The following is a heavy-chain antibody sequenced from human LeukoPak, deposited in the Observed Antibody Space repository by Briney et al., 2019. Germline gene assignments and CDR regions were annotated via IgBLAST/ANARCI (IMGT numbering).Heavy chain of an antibody. CDR1: GFTFSRHS. CDR3: ARRCSSWFCYYYMDV. Sequence: PGGSLRLSCAASGFTFSRHSMNWVRQPPGKGLEWIGEINHSGSTNYNPSLKSRVTISVDTSKNQFSLILSSVTAADTAVYYCARRCSSWFCYYYMDVWGKGTTVTISS. J-gene: IGHJ6*03. D-gene: IGHD6-13*01. V-gene: IGHV4-34*01. CDR2: INHSGST.